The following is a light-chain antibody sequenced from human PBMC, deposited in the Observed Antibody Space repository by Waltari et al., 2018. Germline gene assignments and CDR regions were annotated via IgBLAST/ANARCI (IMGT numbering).Light chain of an antibody. CDR3: QQYGSSPGT. CDR1: QSVSSSY. V-gene: IGKV3-20*01. CDR2: GAS. J-gene: IGKJ1*01. Sequence: EIVLTHSPGTLSLSPGDRASLSCRASQSVSSSYLAWYQQKPGQAPRLLIYGASSRATGIPDRFSGSGSGTDFTLTISRLEPEDFAVYYCQQYGSSPGTFGQGTKVEIK.